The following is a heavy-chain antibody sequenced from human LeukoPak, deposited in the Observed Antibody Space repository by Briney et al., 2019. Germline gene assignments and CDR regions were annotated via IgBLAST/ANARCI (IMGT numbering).Heavy chain of an antibody. CDR1: GLTFSTYG. V-gene: IGHV3-33*01. D-gene: IGHD3-22*01. Sequence: PGRSLRLSCAASGLTFSTYGMHWVRQAPGKGLEWVAAIWYDGSNKYYPDSVKGRFSISRDDSKNTLYLQMNSLRAEDTAVYYCARDLASGYYLFDFWGQGTLVTVSS. CDR3: ARDLASGYYLFDF. J-gene: IGHJ4*02. CDR2: IWYDGSNK.